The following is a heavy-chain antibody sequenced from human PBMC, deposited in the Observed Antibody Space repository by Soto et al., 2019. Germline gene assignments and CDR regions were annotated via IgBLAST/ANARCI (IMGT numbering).Heavy chain of an antibody. CDR3: ATRSPPYKCGWTFQF. V-gene: IGHV1-24*01. J-gene: IGHJ4*01. D-gene: IGHD6-19*01. CDR1: EPTISGGYS. CDR2: HDTEKRNI. Sequence: QVQLVQSGPEVKKPGASVRFSCKIKEPTISGGYSMHWVRQAPGKGLEWMGGHDTEKRNIVYGHTFLQKVTMTEDRSSNTAFLELSSLRTDDAAVYYCATRSPPYKCGWTFQFWGHGTLVAVSS.